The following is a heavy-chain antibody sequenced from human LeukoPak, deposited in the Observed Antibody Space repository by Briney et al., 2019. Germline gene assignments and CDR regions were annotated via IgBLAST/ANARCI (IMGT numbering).Heavy chain of an antibody. CDR1: GYSISSGYY. J-gene: IGHJ6*03. D-gene: IGHD2-8*01. V-gene: IGHV4-38-2*02. CDR3: ARVFGVRWGYYMDV. Sequence: PSETLSLTCTVSGYSISSGYYWGWIRQPPGKGLEWIGSIYHSGSTYYNPSLKSRVTISVDTSKNQFSLKLSSVTAADTAVYYCARVFGVRWGYYMDVWGKGTTVTVSS. CDR2: IYHSGST.